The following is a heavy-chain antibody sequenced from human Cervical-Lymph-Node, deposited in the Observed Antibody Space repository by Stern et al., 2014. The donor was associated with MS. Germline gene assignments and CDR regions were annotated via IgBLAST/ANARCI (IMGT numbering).Heavy chain of an antibody. J-gene: IGHJ4*02. V-gene: IGHV4-59*11. Sequence: QLQLQESGPGLVKPSETLSLTCSVSNGSISSHYWSWIRQPPGKEMEGIGYINYSGRNNYNQDSKSRVTSTLSKSKKQVLLNPNSVTAADTAVYYCARVRRGSYRFWFDNWGQGTLVTVSS. D-gene: IGHD3-16*02. CDR3: ARVRRGSYRFWFDN. CDR2: INYSGRN. CDR1: NGSISSHY.